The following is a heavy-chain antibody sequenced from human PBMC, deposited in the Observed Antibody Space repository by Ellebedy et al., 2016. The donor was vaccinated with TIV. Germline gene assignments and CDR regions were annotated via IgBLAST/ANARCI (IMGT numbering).Heavy chain of an antibody. CDR3: AKDGDYGSGDY. V-gene: IGHV3-23*01. D-gene: IGHD3-10*01. CDR2: ISGFGGSI. Sequence: GESLKISCAASGFTFTSYAMNWVRQAPGKGLEWVSGISGFGGSIYYADSVKGRFTISRDNSKKTLYLQMNSLRVEDTAVYYCAKDGDYGSGDYWGQGTLVTVSS. CDR1: GFTFTSYA. J-gene: IGHJ4*02.